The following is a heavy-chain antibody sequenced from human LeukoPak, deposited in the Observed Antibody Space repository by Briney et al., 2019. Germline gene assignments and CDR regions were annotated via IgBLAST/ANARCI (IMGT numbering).Heavy chain of an antibody. CDR2: ISGSGGST. CDR1: GFTFSSYA. Sequence: GGSLRLSCAASGFTFSSYAMSWVRQAPGKGLEWVSAISGSGGSTYYADSVEGRFTISRDNSKNTLYLQMNSLRAEDTAVYYCAKDPVLRYFDWRAYYFDYWGQGTLVTVSS. CDR3: AKDPVLRYFDWRAYYFDY. D-gene: IGHD3-9*01. J-gene: IGHJ4*02. V-gene: IGHV3-23*01.